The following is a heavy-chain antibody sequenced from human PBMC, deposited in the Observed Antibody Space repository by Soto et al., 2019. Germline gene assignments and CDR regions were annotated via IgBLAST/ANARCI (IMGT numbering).Heavy chain of an antibody. CDR3: AKDYYSSSGPIDY. D-gene: IGHD3-22*01. V-gene: IGHV3-30*18. Sequence: QVQLVESGGGGVQPGRSLRLSCSASGFTFNSYGIHVVPQGPGKGLEWVAVISYGGRKKYYPDSVKGRFTMSRDNSKKTLYLQMNSLRAEDTAVYYCAKDYYSSSGPIDYWGQGILVTVFS. CDR1: GFTFNSYG. J-gene: IGHJ4*02. CDR2: ISYGGRKK.